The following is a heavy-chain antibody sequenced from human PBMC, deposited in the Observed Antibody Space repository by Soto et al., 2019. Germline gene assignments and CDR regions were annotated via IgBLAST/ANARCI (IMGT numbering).Heavy chain of an antibody. Sequence: PSDTLSLTCTVSGGSISSGGYYGSWIRQHPGKGQEWNGYIYYIWSTYYNPSLKSRVTISVDTSKNQFSLNLSSVTAADTAVYYCARSVTPWGQGTLVTVSS. CDR1: GGSISSGGYY. CDR3: ARSVTP. CDR2: IYYIWST. D-gene: IGHD3-10*01. V-gene: IGHV4-31*03. J-gene: IGHJ5*02.